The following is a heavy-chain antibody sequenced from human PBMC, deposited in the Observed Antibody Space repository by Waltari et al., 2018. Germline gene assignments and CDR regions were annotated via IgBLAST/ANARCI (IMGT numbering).Heavy chain of an antibody. CDR2: ISGSGGST. Sequence: EVQLLESGGGLVQPGGSLRLSCAASGFTFRSYAMSWVRPAPGKGLEGVSAISGSGGSTYSADSVKGRFTLSREHSKNTLYLQMNSLRAEDTAVYYCAKLMKYSSSSEWFDPWGQGTLVTVSS. D-gene: IGHD6-6*01. CDR3: AKLMKYSSSSEWFDP. CDR1: GFTFRSYA. J-gene: IGHJ5*02. V-gene: IGHV3-23*01.